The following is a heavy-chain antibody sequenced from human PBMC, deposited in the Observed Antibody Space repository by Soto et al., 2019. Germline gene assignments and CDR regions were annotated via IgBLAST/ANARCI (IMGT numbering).Heavy chain of an antibody. J-gene: IGHJ3*02. CDR1: GVSISSYS. CDR2: IYYSGNT. Sequence: SETLSLTCTVSGVSISSYSWNWIRQPQGKGLEWIGYIYYSGNTNYNPSLKSRVTISVDTSKNQFSLKLSFVTAADTAVYYCARGGGDAFDIWGQGTMVTVSS. V-gene: IGHV4-59*01. D-gene: IGHD3-3*01. CDR3: ARGGGDAFDI.